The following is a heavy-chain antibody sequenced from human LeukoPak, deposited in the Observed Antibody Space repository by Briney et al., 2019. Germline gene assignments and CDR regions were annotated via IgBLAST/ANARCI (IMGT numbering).Heavy chain of an antibody. Sequence: SETLSLTCTVSGGSISSGGYYWSWIRQHPGKGLEWIGYIYYSGSTYYNPSLKSRVTISVDTSKNQSSLKLSSVTAADTAVYYCARRAMVQIDYWGQGTLVTVS. CDR3: ARRAMVQIDY. V-gene: IGHV4-31*03. CDR1: GGSISSGGYY. D-gene: IGHD5-18*01. CDR2: IYYSGST. J-gene: IGHJ4*02.